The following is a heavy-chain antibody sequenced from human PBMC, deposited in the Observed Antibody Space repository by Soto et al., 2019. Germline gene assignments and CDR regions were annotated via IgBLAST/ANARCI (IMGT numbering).Heavy chain of an antibody. V-gene: IGHV3-21*01. CDR1: GFTFSSYS. Sequence: EVQLVESGGGLVKPGGSLRLSCAASGFTFSSYSMNWVRQAPGKGLEWVSAIRSSSSYIYYADSVKGRFTISRDNAKNSLYLQMNSLRAEDTAVYYCAVAVTLNHPFDCWGQGTLVTVAS. CDR2: IRSSSSYI. J-gene: IGHJ4*02. CDR3: AVAVTLNHPFDC.